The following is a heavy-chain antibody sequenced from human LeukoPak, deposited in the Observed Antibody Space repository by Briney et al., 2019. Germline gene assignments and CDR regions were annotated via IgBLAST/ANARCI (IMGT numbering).Heavy chain of an antibody. V-gene: IGHV5-51*01. CDR1: GYSFSSHW. CDR3: ARRARYGSRHVDS. D-gene: IGHD4-23*01. J-gene: IGHJ4*02. CDR2: IYPSDSTT. Sequence: GESLKISCEGSGYSFSSHWIGWVRQMPGRGLEWMGIIYPSDSTTYYTTSFKGQVTISVDKSIDTAYLQWGSLKASDSAIYYCARRARYGSRHVDSWGQGTLVTVSS.